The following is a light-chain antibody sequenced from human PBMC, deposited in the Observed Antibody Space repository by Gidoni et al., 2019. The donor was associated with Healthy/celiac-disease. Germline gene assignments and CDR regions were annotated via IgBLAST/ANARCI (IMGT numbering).Light chain of an antibody. CDR2: LGS. CDR1: QRLLHSNGYNY. J-gene: IGKJ1*01. Sequence: IVMTRSPLSLPVTPGEPASISCRSSQRLLHSNGYNYLDWYLQKPRQSPQLLIYLGSNRASGVPDRFSGSGSGTHFTLKISRVEADDVGVYYCMQALQTPRTFGQGTKVEIK. CDR3: MQALQTPRT. V-gene: IGKV2-28*01.